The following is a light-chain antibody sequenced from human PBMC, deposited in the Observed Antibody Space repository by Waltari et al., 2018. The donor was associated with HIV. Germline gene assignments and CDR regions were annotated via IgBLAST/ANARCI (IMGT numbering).Light chain of an antibody. CDR3: LLSYDGDVV. CDR2: DSN. V-gene: IGLV7-46*01. Sequence: VVPQEPSLTVSPGGTAIPTCPSSAGFANRGHCPYWFQPRPGQAPKTLIFDSNNRYSWTPARFTGSFLGGKAALTLTGAQPEDDADYYCLLSYDGDVVFGGGTKLTVL. J-gene: IGLJ2*01. CDR1: AGFANRGHC.